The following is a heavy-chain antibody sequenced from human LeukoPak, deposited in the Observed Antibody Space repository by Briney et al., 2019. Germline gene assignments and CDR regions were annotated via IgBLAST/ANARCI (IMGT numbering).Heavy chain of an antibody. Sequence: PGGSLRLSCVASGFNLSAYAMHWARQAPGKGLEWVSLIRYDGSDKYYADSVKGRFTISRDISKNTLNLQMNSLGAEDTAVYYCAKDASSSSSLGDWGQGTLVTVSS. J-gene: IGHJ4*02. CDR3: AKDASSSSSLGD. CDR2: IRYDGSDK. V-gene: IGHV3-30*02. D-gene: IGHD6-6*01. CDR1: GFNLSAYA.